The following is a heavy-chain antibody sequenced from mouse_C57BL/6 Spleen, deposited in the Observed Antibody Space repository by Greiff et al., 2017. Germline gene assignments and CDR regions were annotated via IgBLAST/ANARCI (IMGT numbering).Heavy chain of an antibody. CDR3: ASPTGDYAMDY. Sequence: EVQLVESGGDLVKPGGSLKLSCAASGFTFSSYGMSWVRQTPDKRLEWVATISSGGSYTYYPDSVKGRFTISRDNAKNTLYLQMSSLKSEDTAMYYCASPTGDYAMDYWGQGTSVTVSS. V-gene: IGHV5-6*01. J-gene: IGHJ4*01. CDR1: GFTFSSYG. D-gene: IGHD4-1*01. CDR2: ISSGGSYT.